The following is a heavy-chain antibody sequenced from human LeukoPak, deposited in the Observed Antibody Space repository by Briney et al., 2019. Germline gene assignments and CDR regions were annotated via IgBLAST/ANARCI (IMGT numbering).Heavy chain of an antibody. CDR3: ARGAGLGIQERSDAFDV. CDR2: INHSGNT. CDR1: GGSFSGYY. J-gene: IGHJ3*01. V-gene: IGHV4-34*01. Sequence: SETLSRTCAVYGGSFSGYYWSWLRQPPGKGLEWIGEINHSGNTNYNPSLKSRVTVSINTSKNQFSLKLSSVTAADTAVYYCARGAGLGIQERSDAFDVWGQGTTVTVSS. D-gene: IGHD3-16*01.